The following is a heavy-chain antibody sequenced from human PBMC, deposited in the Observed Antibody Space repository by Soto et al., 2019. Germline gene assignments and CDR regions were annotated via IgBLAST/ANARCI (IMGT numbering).Heavy chain of an antibody. CDR3: ARDKMVGATTYSFDY. CDR2: ISYDGRNK. D-gene: IGHD1-26*01. Sequence: QVQLVESGGGVVQPGRSLRLSCAASGFTFSSYAMHWVRQAPGKGLEWVAVISYDGRNKYYADSVKGRFTISRDNSKNTLYLQMNSLRAEDTAVYSCARDKMVGATTYSFDYWGQGTLVTVSS. V-gene: IGHV3-30-3*01. J-gene: IGHJ4*02. CDR1: GFTFSSYA.